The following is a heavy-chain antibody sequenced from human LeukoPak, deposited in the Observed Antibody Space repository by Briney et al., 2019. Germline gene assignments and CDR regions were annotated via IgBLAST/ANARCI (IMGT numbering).Heavy chain of an antibody. CDR1: GFTFSSYA. Sequence: GGSLRLSCAASGFTFSSYAMHWVRQAPGKGLEWVAVISYDGSNKYYADSVKGRFTISRDNSKNTLYLQMNSLRAEDTAVYYCARERGYCSSTSCYDAFDIWGQGTMVTVSS. D-gene: IGHD2-2*01. CDR2: ISYDGSNK. J-gene: IGHJ3*02. CDR3: ARERGYCSSTSCYDAFDI. V-gene: IGHV3-30*04.